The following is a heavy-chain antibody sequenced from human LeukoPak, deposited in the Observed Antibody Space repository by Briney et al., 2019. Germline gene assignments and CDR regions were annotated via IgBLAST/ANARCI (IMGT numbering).Heavy chain of an antibody. J-gene: IGHJ2*01. CDR2: IYTSGST. D-gene: IGHD6-13*01. CDR1: GGSISSGSYY. CDR3: ARGREHSSSWYRNTLRYFDL. V-gene: IGHV4-61*02. Sequence: TLSLTCTVSGGSISSGSYYWSWIRQPAGKGLEWIGRIYTSGSTNYNPSLKSRVTISVDTSKNQFSLKLSSVTAADTAVYYCARGREHSSSWYRNTLRYFDLWGRGTLVTVSS.